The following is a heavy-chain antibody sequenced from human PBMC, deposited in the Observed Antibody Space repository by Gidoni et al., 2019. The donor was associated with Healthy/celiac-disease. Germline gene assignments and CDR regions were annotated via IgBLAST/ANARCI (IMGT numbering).Heavy chain of an antibody. D-gene: IGHD6-13*01. J-gene: IGHJ5*02. CDR2: TYYRSKWYN. Sequence: QVQLQQSGPGLVTPSHTLSLTSAISGDSVPSNSAAWNWIRQPPSRGLEWLGRTYYRSKWYNDYAVSVKSRITINPDTSKNQFSLQLNSVTPEDTAVYYCARDGIAAAADNWFDPWGQGTLVTVSS. V-gene: IGHV6-1*01. CDR1: GDSVPSNSAA. CDR3: ARDGIAAAADNWFDP.